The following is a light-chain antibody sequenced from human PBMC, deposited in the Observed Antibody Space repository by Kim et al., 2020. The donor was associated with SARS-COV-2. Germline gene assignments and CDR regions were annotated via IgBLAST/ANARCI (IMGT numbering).Light chain of an antibody. CDR2: EVS. J-gene: IGLJ2*01. V-gene: IGLV2-14*01. CDR3: NSFTSRGILV. Sequence: QSALTQPASVSGSPGQSITITCTGTSSDVGAYNFVSWYQQYPGKAPKVIIYEVSDRPSGVSNRFSGSKSGNTASLTISGLQAEDEAEYYCNSFTSRGILVFGGGTQLTVL. CDR1: SSDVGAYNF.